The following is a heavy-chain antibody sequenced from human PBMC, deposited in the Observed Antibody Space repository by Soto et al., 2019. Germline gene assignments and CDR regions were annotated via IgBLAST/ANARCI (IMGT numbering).Heavy chain of an antibody. J-gene: IGHJ5*02. V-gene: IGHV3-21*01. Sequence: GGSLRLSCAAFGFTFRSFTMNWVRQAPGKGLEWVSTISSNSAYIYYTDALRGRFTISRDNAKNSLHLQMNSLRAEDTAVYYCTRDASRDSSARGWFDPWGPGTLVTVSS. D-gene: IGHD6-13*01. CDR3: TRDASRDSSARGWFDP. CDR2: ISSNSAYI. CDR1: GFTFRSFT.